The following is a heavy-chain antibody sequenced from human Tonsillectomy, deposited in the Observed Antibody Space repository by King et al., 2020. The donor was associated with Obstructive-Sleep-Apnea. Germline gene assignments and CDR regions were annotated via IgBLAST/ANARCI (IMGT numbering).Heavy chain of an antibody. D-gene: IGHD3-3*01. CDR2: MYYSGST. V-gene: IGHV4-39*01. J-gene: IGHJ4*02. CDR1: GGSISSSNYS. Sequence: QLQESGPGLVKPSETLSLTCIVSGGSISSSNYSWGWIRQPPGKGLEWIGSMYYSGSTFYNPSLKSRVTISVDTSKNQFSLKLSSVTAADTAVYNCARSGRFLSWFDNWGQGTLVTVSS. CDR3: ARSGRFLSWFDN.